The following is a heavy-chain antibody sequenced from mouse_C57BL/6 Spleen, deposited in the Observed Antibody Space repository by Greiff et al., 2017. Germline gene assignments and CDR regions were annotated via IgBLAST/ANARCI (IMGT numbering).Heavy chain of an antibody. CDR1: GYTFTSYW. V-gene: IGHV1-61*01. CDR3: ARTGSAWFAY. CDR2: IYPSDSET. Sequence: QVQLQQPGAELVRPGSSVKLSCKASGYTFTSYWMHWVKQRPGQGLEWIGNIYPSDSETHYTQKFKDKATLTVDKYSSTAYRLLSSLTSEDSAVYSCARTGSAWFAYWGQGTLVTVSA. D-gene: IGHD1-1*02. J-gene: IGHJ3*01.